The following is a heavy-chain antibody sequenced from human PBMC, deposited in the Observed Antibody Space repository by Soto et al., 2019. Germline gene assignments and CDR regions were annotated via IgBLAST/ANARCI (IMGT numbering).Heavy chain of an antibody. V-gene: IGHV3-30-3*01. CDR3: ERGSGIAARRANFDY. CDR2: ISYDGSNK. D-gene: IGHD6-6*01. CDR1: GFTFSSYA. Sequence: GALLPSCSASGFTFSSYAMHWVRQAPGKGLEWVAVISYDGSNKYYADSVKGRFTISRDNSKNTLYLQMNSLRAEDTAVYYCERGSGIAARRANFDYWGQGTLVTVSS. J-gene: IGHJ4*02.